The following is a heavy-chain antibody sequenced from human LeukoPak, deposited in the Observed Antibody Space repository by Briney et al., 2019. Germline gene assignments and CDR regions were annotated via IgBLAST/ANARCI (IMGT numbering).Heavy chain of an antibody. CDR3: AKGGGVVGLNILDY. CDR2: VNAGGVST. Sequence: TGGSLRLSCVASGFTFSSSGMSWVRQAPGKGLEWVSAVNAGGVSTHYADSVKGRFTISRDNSKNTLYLQANSLRADDTAVYYCAKGGGVVGLNILDYWGQGTLVTVSS. V-gene: IGHV3-23*01. CDR1: GFTFSSSG. D-gene: IGHD3-16*01. J-gene: IGHJ4*02.